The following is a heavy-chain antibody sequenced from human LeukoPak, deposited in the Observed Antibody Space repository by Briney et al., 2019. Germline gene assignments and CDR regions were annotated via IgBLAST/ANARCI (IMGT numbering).Heavy chain of an antibody. Sequence: ASETLSLTCTVSGGSISSSSAYWGWIRQPPGKRLEWIVSIDYSKNTYYNPSLKSRVTISADTSPNHFSLPLGSVSATDTAVYYCVSPRGFSYGYFDYWGQGTLVTVSS. J-gene: IGHJ4*02. V-gene: IGHV4-39*02. CDR1: GGSISSSSAY. D-gene: IGHD5-18*01. CDR3: VSPRGFSYGYFDY. CDR2: IDYSKNT.